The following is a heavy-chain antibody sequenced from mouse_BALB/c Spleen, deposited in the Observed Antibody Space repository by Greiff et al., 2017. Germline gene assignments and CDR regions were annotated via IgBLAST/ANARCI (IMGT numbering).Heavy chain of an antibody. J-gene: IGHJ4*01. CDR1: GFTFSSYA. CDR3: ARGTTVVARDAMDY. Sequence: EVKLVESGGGLVKPGGSLKLSCAASGFTFSSYAMSWVRQTPEKRLEWVASISSGGSTYYPDSVKGRFTISRDNARNILYLQMSSLRSEDTAMYYCARGTTVVARDAMDYWGQGTSVTVSS. V-gene: IGHV5-6-5*01. D-gene: IGHD1-1*01. CDR2: ISSGGST.